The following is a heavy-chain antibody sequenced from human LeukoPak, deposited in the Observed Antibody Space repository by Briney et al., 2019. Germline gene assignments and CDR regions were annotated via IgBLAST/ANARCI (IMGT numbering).Heavy chain of an antibody. Sequence: GGSLRLSCAASGFTFSSYSMNWVRQAPGKGLEWVSSISSSSYIYYADSVKGRFTISRDNAKNSLYLQMNSLRAEDTAVYYCARDPLTRPFDYWGQGTLVTVSS. CDR2: ISSSSYI. V-gene: IGHV3-21*01. J-gene: IGHJ4*02. CDR3: ARDPLTRPFDY. CDR1: GFTFSSYS.